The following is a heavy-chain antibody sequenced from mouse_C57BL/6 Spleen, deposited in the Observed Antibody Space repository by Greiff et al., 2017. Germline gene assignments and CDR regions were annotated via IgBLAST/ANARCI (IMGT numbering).Heavy chain of an antibody. Sequence: QVQLQQPGAELVRPGSSVTLSCKASGYTFTSYWMHWVKQRPIHGLEWIGNIDPSDSETHYNQKFKDKATLTVDKSSSPAYMQLSSLTSEDSAVYYCARSIYYGYDVGDYWGQGTTLTVSS. CDR3: ARSIYYGYDVGDY. J-gene: IGHJ2*01. D-gene: IGHD2-2*01. V-gene: IGHV1-52*01. CDR2: IDPSDSET. CDR1: GYTFTSYW.